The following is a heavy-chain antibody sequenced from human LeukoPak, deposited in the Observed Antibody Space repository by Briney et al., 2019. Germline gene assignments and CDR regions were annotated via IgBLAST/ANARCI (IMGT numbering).Heavy chain of an antibody. Sequence: PSETLSLTCSVSGVSVNSYYWSWIRQPPGKGLERIGYIYTTGRTNYNPSLKSRVTISVDTSKNQFSLKLSSVTAADTAVYYCAKILGSGVWYGFDIWGQGTMVTVSS. CDR2: IYTTGRT. V-gene: IGHV4-4*09. J-gene: IGHJ3*02. CDR3: AKILGSGVWYGFDI. D-gene: IGHD7-27*01. CDR1: GVSVNSYY.